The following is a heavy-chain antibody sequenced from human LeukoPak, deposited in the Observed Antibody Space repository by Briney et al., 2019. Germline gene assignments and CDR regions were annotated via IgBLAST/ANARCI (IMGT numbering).Heavy chain of an antibody. CDR2: TSNDGINK. Sequence: GRSLRLSCAASGFTFSSYAMHWVRQAPGKGLEWVAVTSNDGINKYYSDSVKGRLTMSRDNSKNTLYLQMDSLRAEDTAVYYCARDKVSTKGYSSVWSFDYWGQGTLVTVSS. D-gene: IGHD6-19*01. J-gene: IGHJ4*02. CDR1: GFTFSSYA. V-gene: IGHV3-30*04. CDR3: ARDKVSTKGYSSVWSFDY.